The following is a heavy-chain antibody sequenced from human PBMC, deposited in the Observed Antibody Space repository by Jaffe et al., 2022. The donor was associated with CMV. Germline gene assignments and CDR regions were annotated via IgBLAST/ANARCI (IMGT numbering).Heavy chain of an antibody. V-gene: IGHV3-15*01. CDR3: TTGELPYYDFWSGWGAFDI. CDR1: GFTFSNAW. CDR2: IKSKTDGGTT. J-gene: IGHJ3*02. Sequence: EVQLVESGGGLVKPGGSLRLSCAASGFTFSNAWMSWVRQAPGKGLEWVGRIKSKTDGGTTDYAAPVKGRFTISRDDSKNTLYLQMNSLKTEDTAVYYCTTGELPYYDFWSGWGAFDIWGQGTMVTVSS. D-gene: IGHD3-3*01.